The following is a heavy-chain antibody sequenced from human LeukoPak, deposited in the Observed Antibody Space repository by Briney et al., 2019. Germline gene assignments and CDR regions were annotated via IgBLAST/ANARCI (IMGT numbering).Heavy chain of an antibody. CDR2: INSDETST. Sequence: GQTLRLSCAASGFTFSNYWMHCVPEAPGKGLEWGSRINSDETSTNYADSVKGRFTISRDNAKNTLYLQMNSLRAEDTAVYYCASRRSTSFDYWGQGTLVTVSS. CDR3: ASRRSTSFDY. CDR1: GFTFSNYW. D-gene: IGHD5/OR15-5a*01. J-gene: IGHJ4*02. V-gene: IGHV3-74*01.